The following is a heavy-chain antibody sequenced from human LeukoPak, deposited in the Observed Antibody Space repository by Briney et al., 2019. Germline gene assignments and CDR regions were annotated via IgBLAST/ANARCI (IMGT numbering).Heavy chain of an antibody. CDR2: IRGKANSYAT. V-gene: IGHV3-73*01. Sequence: GGSLRLSCAASGFTFSGSAMHWVRQASGKGLEWVGRIRGKANSYATAYAASVKGRFTISRDDSKNTAYLQMNSLKTEDTAVYYCTRGGYGDYDSYYYYYYYMDVWGKGTTVTISS. CDR3: TRGGYGDYDSYYYYYYYMDV. CDR1: GFTFSGSA. D-gene: IGHD4-17*01. J-gene: IGHJ6*03.